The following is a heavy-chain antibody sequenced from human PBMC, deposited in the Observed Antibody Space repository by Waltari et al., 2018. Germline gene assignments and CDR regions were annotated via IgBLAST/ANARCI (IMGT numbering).Heavy chain of an antibody. V-gene: IGHV4-34*01. D-gene: IGHD2-15*01. CDR2: INHSGST. CDR3: ARGGGIVVVVAATTFDY. CDR1: GGSFSGYY. J-gene: IGHJ4*02. Sequence: QVQLQQWGAGLLKPSETLSLTCAVYGGSFSGYYWSWIRKPPGKGLEWIGEINHSGSTNYNPSLKSRVTISVDTSKNQFSLKLSSVTAADTAVYYCARGGGIVVVVAATTFDYWGQGTLVTVSS.